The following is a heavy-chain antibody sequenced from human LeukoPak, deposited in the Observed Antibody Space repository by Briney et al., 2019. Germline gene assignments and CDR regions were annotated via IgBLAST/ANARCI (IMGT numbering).Heavy chain of an antibody. CDR2: IYYSGST. CDR3: ARTGGTIPDY. CDR1: GGSISSYY. Sequence: KPSETLSLTCTVSGGSISSYYWSWIRQPPGKGLEWIGYIYYSGSTNYNPSLKSRVTISVDTSKNQFSLKLSSVTAADTAVYYCARTGGTIPDYWGQGTLVTVSS. V-gene: IGHV4-59*01. D-gene: IGHD1-26*01. J-gene: IGHJ4*02.